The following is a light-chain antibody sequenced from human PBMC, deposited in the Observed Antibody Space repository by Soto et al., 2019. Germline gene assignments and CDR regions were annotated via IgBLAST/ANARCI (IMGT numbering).Light chain of an antibody. CDR2: DAS. Sequence: DIQMIQSPSTLSASVGYRVTITCLASQSISSWLAWYQQKPGKAPKLLIYDASSLESGVPSRFSGSGSGTEFTLTISSLQPDDFATYYCQQYNSYSPVLTFGGGTKVDIK. CDR3: QQYNSYSPVLT. CDR1: QSISSW. J-gene: IGKJ4*01. V-gene: IGKV1-5*01.